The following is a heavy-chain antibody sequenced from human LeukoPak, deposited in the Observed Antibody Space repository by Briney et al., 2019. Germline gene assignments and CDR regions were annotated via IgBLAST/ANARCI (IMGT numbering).Heavy chain of an antibody. Sequence: GGSLRLSCAASGFTFSSYSMSWVRQAPRKGLEWVSSIYFSGSNTFYADSVKGRFTISRDNSHNTLYLQMNSLRAEDTAVYYCAKDFKMDGKWDIDYWGQGVLVTVPS. CDR1: GFTFSSYS. J-gene: IGHJ4*02. V-gene: IGHV3-23*01. CDR2: IYFSGSNT. D-gene: IGHD1-26*01. CDR3: AKDFKMDGKWDIDY.